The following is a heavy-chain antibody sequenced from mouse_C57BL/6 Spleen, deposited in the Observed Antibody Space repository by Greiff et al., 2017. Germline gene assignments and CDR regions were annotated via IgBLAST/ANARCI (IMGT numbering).Heavy chain of an antibody. CDR2: IDPNSGGT. CDR1: GYSFTSYW. J-gene: IGHJ2*01. V-gene: IGHV1-72*01. CDR3: AVRDDDNSSPIDD. D-gene: IGHD1-1*01. Sequence: QVQLQQSGAELVKPGASVKLSCKASGYSFTSYWMHWVKQRPGRGLEWIGRIDPNSGGTKYNEKFKSKATLTVDKSSSTAYMQLSSLTSEDSAVYNCAVRDDDNSSPIDDWGQGTTLTVSS.